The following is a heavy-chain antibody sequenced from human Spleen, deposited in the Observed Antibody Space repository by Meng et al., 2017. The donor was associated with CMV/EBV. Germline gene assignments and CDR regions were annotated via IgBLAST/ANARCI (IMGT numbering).Heavy chain of an antibody. CDR3: ARDRATKRYGMDL. J-gene: IGHJ6*02. CDR2: ISSSSSYI. D-gene: IGHD5-24*01. CDR1: GFTFSHYS. Sequence: GESLKISCAASGFTFSHYSMNWVRQPPGKGLEWVSSISSSSSYIYYADSVKGRFTISRDNAKNSLYLQMNSLRADDTAVYYCARDRATKRYGMDLWGQGTTVTVSS. V-gene: IGHV3-21*01.